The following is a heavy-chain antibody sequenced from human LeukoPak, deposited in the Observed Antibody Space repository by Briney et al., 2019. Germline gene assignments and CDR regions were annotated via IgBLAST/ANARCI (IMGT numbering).Heavy chain of an antibody. CDR2: IRYDGSNK. CDR1: GFTFSSYG. D-gene: IGHD5-18*01. J-gene: IGHJ4*02. V-gene: IGHV3-30*02. CDR3: AKDQDTAIVFDY. Sequence: GGSLRLSCAASGFTFSSYGMHWVRQAPGKGLEWVAFIRYDGSNKYYADSVKGRFTIYRDNSKNTLYLQMNSLRAEDTAVYYCAKDQDTAIVFDYGGQGTLVTVS.